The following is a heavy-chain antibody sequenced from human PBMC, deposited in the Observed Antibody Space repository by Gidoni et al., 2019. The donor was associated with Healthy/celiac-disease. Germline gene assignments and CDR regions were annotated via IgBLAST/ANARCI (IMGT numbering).Heavy chain of an antibody. V-gene: IGHV3-23*01. CDR3: AKHAAAMVCVYFDY. CDR1: AFPFRSYA. D-gene: IGHD5-18*01. CDR2: NSGSGGST. J-gene: IGHJ4*02. Sequence: VQLLASAVGLVQPGGSLTLSCSASAFPFRSYAMCWVRQAPGKRRVWVTGNSGSGGSTNYTASVKGRFTISRDNSKNTLYLQMNSLRAEDTAVYYCAKHAAAMVCVYFDYWGQGTLVTVSS.